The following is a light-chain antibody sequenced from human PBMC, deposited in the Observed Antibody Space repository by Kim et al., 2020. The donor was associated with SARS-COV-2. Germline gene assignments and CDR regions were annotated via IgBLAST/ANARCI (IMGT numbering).Light chain of an antibody. CDR3: QSYNRSNVV. Sequence: GKTVTMSCSRSSGSIDDNYVQWYQQRPGGVPSAVIYEDDQRPSGVSDRFSGSIDNSSNSASLTISGLKTADEADYYCQSYNRSNVVFGGGTQLTVL. CDR1: SGSIDDNY. V-gene: IGLV6-57*03. CDR2: EDD. J-gene: IGLJ2*01.